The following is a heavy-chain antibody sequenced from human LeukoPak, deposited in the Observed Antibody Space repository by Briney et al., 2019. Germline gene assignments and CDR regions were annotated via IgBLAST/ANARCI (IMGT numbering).Heavy chain of an antibody. Sequence: SGGSLRLSCAASGFTFRNYGMNWVRQAAGKGLEWVSLMSGSGARTYYADSVKGRFTISRDNSKNTLYLHMNSLRAEDTAVYYCAKGYYYDNSGESYFDYWGQGTLVTVSS. J-gene: IGHJ4*02. D-gene: IGHD3-22*01. CDR2: MSGSGART. CDR1: GFTFRNYG. CDR3: AKGYYYDNSGESYFDY. V-gene: IGHV3-23*01.